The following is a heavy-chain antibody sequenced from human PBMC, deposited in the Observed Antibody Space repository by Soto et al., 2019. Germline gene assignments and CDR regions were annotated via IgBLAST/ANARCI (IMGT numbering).Heavy chain of an antibody. J-gene: IGHJ4*02. CDR1: GYTFTSYD. Sequence: ASVKVSCKASGYTFTSYDINWVRQATGQGLEWMGWMNPNSGNADYAQKFQGRVTMTTDTSTSTAYMELSSLRSEDTAVYYCARGTGYPDYYFDYWGQGTLVTVSS. V-gene: IGHV1-8*01. CDR3: ARGTGYPDYYFDY. CDR2: MNPNSGNA. D-gene: IGHD3-9*01.